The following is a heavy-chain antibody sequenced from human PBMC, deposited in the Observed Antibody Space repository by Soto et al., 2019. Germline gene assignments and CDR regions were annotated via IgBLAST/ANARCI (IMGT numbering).Heavy chain of an antibody. CDR1: GFAFSSYG. J-gene: IGHJ4*02. CDR3: VSDRGYGHVSVPHS. D-gene: IGHD3-10*01. Sequence: QAQLVESGGGVVQPGRSLRLSCAASGFAFSSYGMHWVRQAPGTGLEWVSVISYDGSLQYYADSVKGRFTISSDNSKNMVLLQVSSLRAEATAVYYCVSDRGYGHVSVPHSWGQGPLVSVSS. V-gene: IGHV3-30*03. CDR2: ISYDGSLQ.